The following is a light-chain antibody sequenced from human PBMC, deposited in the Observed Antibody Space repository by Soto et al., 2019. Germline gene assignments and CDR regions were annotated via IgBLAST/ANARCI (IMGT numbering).Light chain of an antibody. V-gene: IGLV2-8*01. CDR3: ASYAGSNNSV. J-gene: IGLJ1*01. Sequence: QSALTQPPSASGSPGQSVTISCTGTSSDVGGYNHVSWYQQNPGKAPKLMIYDVSKRPSGVPDRFSGSKSGNTASLTISGLQAEDEADYYCASYAGSNNSVFGTGTKVTVL. CDR2: DVS. CDR1: SSDVGGYNH.